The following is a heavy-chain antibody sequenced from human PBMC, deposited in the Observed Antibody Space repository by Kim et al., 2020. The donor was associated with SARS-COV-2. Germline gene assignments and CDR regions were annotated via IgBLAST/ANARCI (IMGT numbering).Heavy chain of an antibody. J-gene: IGHJ1*01. CDR2: ISYDGSNK. V-gene: IGHV3-30*18. CDR3: AKDVDLRGLRFLEWLYFQH. Sequence: GGSLRLSCAASGFTFSSYGMHWVRQAPGKGLEWVAVISYDGSNKYYADSVKGRFTISRDNSKNTLYLQMNSLRAEDTAVYYCAKDVDLRGLRFLEWLYFQHWGQGTLVTVSS. D-gene: IGHD3-3*01. CDR1: GFTFSSYG.